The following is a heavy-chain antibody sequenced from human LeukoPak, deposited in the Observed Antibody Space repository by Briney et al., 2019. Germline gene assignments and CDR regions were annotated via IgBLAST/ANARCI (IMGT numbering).Heavy chain of an antibody. D-gene: IGHD5-12*01. CDR1: GFTFSSYA. V-gene: IGHV3-30-3*01. CDR3: ARDRSGYDSYYYYGMDV. CDR2: ISYDGSNK. Sequence: PGGSLRLSCAASGFTFSSYAMHWVRQAPGKGLEWVAVISYDGSNKYYADSVKGRFTISRDNSKNTLYLQMNSLRAEDTAVYYCARDRSGYDSYYYYGMDVWGQGTTVTVSS. J-gene: IGHJ6*02.